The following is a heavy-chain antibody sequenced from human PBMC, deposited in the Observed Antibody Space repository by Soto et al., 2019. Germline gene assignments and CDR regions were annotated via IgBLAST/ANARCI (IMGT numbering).Heavy chain of an antibody. J-gene: IGHJ4*02. D-gene: IGHD2-15*01. CDR2: ISGSGGST. Sequence: GGSLRLSCAASGFTFSSYAMSWVRQAPGKGLEWVSAISGSGGSTYYADSVKGRFTISRDNSKNTLYLQMNSLRAEDTAVYYRAKDRCSGGSCYDKPVYFDYWGQGTLVTVSS. CDR3: AKDRCSGGSCYDKPVYFDY. CDR1: GFTFSSYA. V-gene: IGHV3-23*01.